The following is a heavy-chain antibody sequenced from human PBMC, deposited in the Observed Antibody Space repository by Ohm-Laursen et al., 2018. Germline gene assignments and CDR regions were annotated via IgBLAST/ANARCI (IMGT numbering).Heavy chain of an antibody. V-gene: IGHV1-69*13. D-gene: IGHD1/OR15-1a*01. CDR1: GGTFISYA. CDR3: ARMGPQQPHWYFDL. CDR2: IIPIFGTA. Sequence: SVTVSCKASGGTFISYAISWVRQAPGQGLEWMGGIIPIFGTANYAQKFQGRVTITADESTSTAYMELSSLRSEDTAVYYCARMGPQQPHWYFDLWGRGTLVTVSS. J-gene: IGHJ2*01.